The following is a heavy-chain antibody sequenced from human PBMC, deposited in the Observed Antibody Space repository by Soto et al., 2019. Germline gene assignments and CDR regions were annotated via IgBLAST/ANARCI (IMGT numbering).Heavy chain of an antibody. J-gene: IGHJ4*02. CDR1: GYTFTSYA. V-gene: IGHV1-3*01. CDR3: ARVPVWFGESSFDY. Sequence: ASVKVSFKASGYTFTSYAMHWLRQAPGQRLEWMGWINAGNGNTKYSQKFQGRVTITRDTSASTAYMELSSLRSEDTAVYYCARVPVWFGESSFDYWGQGTLVTVS. D-gene: IGHD3-10*01. CDR2: INAGNGNT.